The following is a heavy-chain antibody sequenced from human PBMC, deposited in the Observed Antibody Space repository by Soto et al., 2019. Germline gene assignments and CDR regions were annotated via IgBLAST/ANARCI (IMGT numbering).Heavy chain of an antibody. V-gene: IGHV1-69*01. CDR1: GGTFSSYA. CDR3: AREGYDILTGYYRPHNWVDP. J-gene: IGHJ5*02. CDR2: IIPIFGTA. Sequence: QVLLVQSGAEMKKPGSSVKVSCKASGGTFSSYAISWVRQAPGQGLAWMGGIIPIFGTANYAQKFQGRVTITADESTSTAYMELSSLRSEDTAVYYCAREGYDILTGYYRPHNWVDPSRQGTLVTVSS. D-gene: IGHD3-9*01.